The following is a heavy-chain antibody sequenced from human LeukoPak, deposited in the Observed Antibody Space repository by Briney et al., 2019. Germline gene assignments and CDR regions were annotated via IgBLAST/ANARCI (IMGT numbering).Heavy chain of an antibody. D-gene: IGHD3-10*01. CDR2: IYYSGST. Sequence: SETLSLTCTVSGGSISSDYWSWIRQPPGKGLEWIGYIYYSGSTNYNPSLKSRVTISVDTSKNKFSLKLSSVTAADTAVYYCARGYYGSGSYYYFDYWGQGTLVTVSP. CDR1: GGSISSDY. J-gene: IGHJ4*02. V-gene: IGHV4-59*01. CDR3: ARGYYGSGSYYYFDY.